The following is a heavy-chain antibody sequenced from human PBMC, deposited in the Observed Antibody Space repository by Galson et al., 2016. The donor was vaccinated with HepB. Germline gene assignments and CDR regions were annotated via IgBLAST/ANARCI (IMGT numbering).Heavy chain of an antibody. Sequence: SLRLSCAGYGFTFSNYYMSWIRQSPGKGLEWIASISGRGTIVKYADSVKGRFSVSRDNAKNSLYLQLNSLRVEDTGVYYCARSSTTNYLGQGTLVTVSS. CDR3: ARSSTTNY. CDR1: GFTFSNYY. CDR2: ISGRGTIV. D-gene: IGHD1-26*01. V-gene: IGHV3-11*01. J-gene: IGHJ4*02.